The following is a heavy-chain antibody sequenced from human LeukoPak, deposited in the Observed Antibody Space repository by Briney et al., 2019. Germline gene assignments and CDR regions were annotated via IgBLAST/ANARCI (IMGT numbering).Heavy chain of an antibody. J-gene: IGHJ4*02. CDR1: GYTLTELS. CDR3: ATAPRSEELLWFGER. V-gene: IGHV1-24*01. Sequence: GASVKVSCKVSGYTLTELSMHWVRQAPGKGLEWMGGFDPEDGETIYAQKFQGRVTMTEDTSTDTAYMELSSLGSEDTAVYYCATAPRSEELLWFGERWGQGTLVTVSS. CDR2: FDPEDGET. D-gene: IGHD3-10*01.